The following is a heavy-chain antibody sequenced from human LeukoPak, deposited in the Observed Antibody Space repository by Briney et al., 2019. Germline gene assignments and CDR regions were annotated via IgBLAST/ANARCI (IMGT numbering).Heavy chain of an antibody. V-gene: IGHV4-59*01. CDR2: IYYSGNT. D-gene: IGHD3-16*01. Sequence: SETLSLTCTVSGGSISSYCWSWIRQPPGKGLEWIGYIYYSGNTNWNPSLKSRVTISVDTSKNQFSLKLSSVTAADTAVYYCARDLGSYYGMDVWGQGTTVTVSS. J-gene: IGHJ6*02. CDR1: GGSISSYC. CDR3: ARDLGSYYGMDV.